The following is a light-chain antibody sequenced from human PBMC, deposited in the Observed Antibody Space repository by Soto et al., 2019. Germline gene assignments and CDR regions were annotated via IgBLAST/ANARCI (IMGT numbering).Light chain of an antibody. CDR1: QSVNYY. V-gene: IGKV1-39*01. Sequence: DILMTQSPSSLSAAVGDRVTITCLASQSVNYYLTWYQQKPGKAPKLLIYGASSLQSGFPSRFSGSGSGTDFTLTISSLQPEDFATYYCQQTSSTPLTFGGGTKVEIK. CDR3: QQTSSTPLT. J-gene: IGKJ4*01. CDR2: GAS.